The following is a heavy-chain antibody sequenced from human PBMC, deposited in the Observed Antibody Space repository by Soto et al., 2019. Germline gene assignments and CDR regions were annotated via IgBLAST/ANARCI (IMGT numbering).Heavy chain of an antibody. CDR1: GFTFSTYT. D-gene: IGHD1-1*01. Sequence: GGALRLSCAASGFTFSTYTMNWVRQAPGKGLEWVSSLTSSSSSMYYADSVKGRFTISRDNARNSLYLQMNSLRADDTAIYFCARRMAATGNHCFDPSGPGTLVTVSS. V-gene: IGHV3-21*01. CDR2: LTSSSSSM. J-gene: IGHJ5*02. CDR3: ARRMAATGNHCFDP.